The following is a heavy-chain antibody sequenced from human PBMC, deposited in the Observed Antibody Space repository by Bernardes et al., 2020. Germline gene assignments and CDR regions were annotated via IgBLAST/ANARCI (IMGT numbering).Heavy chain of an antibody. CDR3: ARILFDWNDAFDI. J-gene: IGHJ3*02. V-gene: IGHV3-48*01. CDR2: ITTVGSTI. CDR1: GFPFSTYS. D-gene: IGHD3-9*01. Sequence: GGSLRLSCAASGFPFSTYSLNWVRQAPGKGLEWVAYITTVGSTIYYADSVKGRFTISRDNAKNSLYLQMNSLRAEETAVYCCARILFDWNDAFDIWGQGTMVTVYS.